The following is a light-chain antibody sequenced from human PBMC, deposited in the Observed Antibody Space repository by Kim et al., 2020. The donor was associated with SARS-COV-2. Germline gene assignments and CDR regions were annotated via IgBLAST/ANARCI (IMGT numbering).Light chain of an antibody. V-gene: IGKV3-20*01. CDR2: DAS. CDR3: QQYGGSPWT. CDR1: QTVSTTF. Sequence: DIVLTQSPGTLSLSPGETATLSCRASQTVSTTFLAWYQQKPGQAPRLLIYDASTRASGIPDRFSGSGSGTDFTLTISRLEPEDFAVYSCQQYGGSPWTFGQGTKVDIK. J-gene: IGKJ1*01.